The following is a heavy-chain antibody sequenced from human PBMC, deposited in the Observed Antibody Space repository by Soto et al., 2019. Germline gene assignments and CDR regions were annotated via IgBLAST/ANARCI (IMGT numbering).Heavy chain of an antibody. CDR1: GGSISSNAYY. J-gene: IGHJ4*02. CDR3: ARLERRQLLRTYYFDY. CDR2: IYYSGST. Sequence: QVLLQESGPGLVKPSETLSLTCTVSGGSISSNAYYWVWIRQPPGRGLEWIGSIYYSGSTYYNPSLRSRVTISVDTSKNRFSLNLTSVTAADTAVFYCARLERRQLLRTYYFDYWGQGSLVTVSS. D-gene: IGHD2-2*01. V-gene: IGHV4-39*01.